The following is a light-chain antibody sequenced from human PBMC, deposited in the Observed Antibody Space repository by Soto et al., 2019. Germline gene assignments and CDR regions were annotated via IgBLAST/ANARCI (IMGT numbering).Light chain of an antibody. CDR3: SSYTSSSTPYYV. J-gene: IGLJ1*01. CDR2: DVS. CDR1: SSDVGGYNY. V-gene: IGLV2-14*01. Sequence: QSALTQPASVSGSPGQSITISCTGTSSDVGGYNYVSWYQQHPGKAPKLMIYDVSNRPSGVSNRFSGSKSGNTASLTISGLQAEDEAEYYCSSYTSSSTPYYVFGTGTKVSGL.